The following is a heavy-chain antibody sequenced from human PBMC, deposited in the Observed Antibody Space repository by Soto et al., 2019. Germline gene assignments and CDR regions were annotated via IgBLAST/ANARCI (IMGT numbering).Heavy chain of an antibody. CDR2: ISWNSGSI. V-gene: IGHV3-9*01. D-gene: IGHD3-10*01. CDR3: AKDGGYYYGSGREKTNWFDP. Sequence: EVQLVESGGGLVQPGRSPRLSCAASGFTFDDYAMHWVRQAPGKGLEWVSGISWNSGSIGYADSVKGRFTISRDNAKNSLYLQMNSLRAEDTALYYCAKDGGYYYGSGREKTNWFDPWGQGTLVTVSS. CDR1: GFTFDDYA. J-gene: IGHJ5*02.